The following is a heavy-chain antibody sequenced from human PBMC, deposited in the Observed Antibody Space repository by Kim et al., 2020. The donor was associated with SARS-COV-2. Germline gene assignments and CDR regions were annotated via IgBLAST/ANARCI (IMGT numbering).Heavy chain of an antibody. V-gene: IGHV5-51*01. CDR3: ARRVGGVDLWRGDFYYFDQ. CDR1: GYSFTSYW. Sequence: GESLKISCQGSGYSFTSYWIAWVRQMPGKGPEWMGVTHPGDSDTRYSPSFQGQVTISADKSSSTAYLQWSSLRASDTAMYYCARRVGGVDLWRGDFYYFDQGGQGTLVTVSS. J-gene: IGHJ4*02. D-gene: IGHD3-3*01. CDR2: THPGDSDT.